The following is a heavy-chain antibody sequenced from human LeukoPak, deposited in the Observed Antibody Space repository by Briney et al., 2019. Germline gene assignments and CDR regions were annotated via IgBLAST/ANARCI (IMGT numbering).Heavy chain of an antibody. CDR1: GGSISSYY. CDR2: IYYSGST. V-gene: IGHV4-59*01. D-gene: IGHD3-22*01. J-gene: IGHJ4*02. Sequence: SETLSLTCTVSGGSISSYYWSWIRHPPGKGLEWIGYIYYSGSTNYNPSLKSRVTISVDTSKNQFSLKLSSVTAADTAVYYCARDGLCYDSSGLLLWGQGTLVTVSS. CDR3: ARDGLCYDSSGLLL.